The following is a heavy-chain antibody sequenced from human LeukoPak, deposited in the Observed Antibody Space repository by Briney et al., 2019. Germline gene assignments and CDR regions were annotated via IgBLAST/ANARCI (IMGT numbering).Heavy chain of an antibody. D-gene: IGHD3-22*01. V-gene: IGHV1-18*01. J-gene: IGHJ4*02. CDR3: ARYQHANYDTLDY. CDR1: GYTFTTYG. CDR2: ISTYNGNT. Sequence: GASVKVSCKASGYTFTTYGISWVRQAPGQGLEWMGWISTYNGNTNYAQKFQGRVTMTTDTSTNTAYMELRSLRSDDTAVYYCARYQHANYDTLDYWGQGTLVTVSS.